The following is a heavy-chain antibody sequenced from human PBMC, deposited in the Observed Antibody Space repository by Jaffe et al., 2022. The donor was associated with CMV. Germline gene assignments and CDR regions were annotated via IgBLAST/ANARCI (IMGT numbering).Heavy chain of an antibody. Sequence: QVQLVQSGAEVKKPGASVKVSCKASGYTFTGYYMHWVRQAPGQGLEWMGWINPNSGGTNYAQKFQGWVTMTRDTSISTAYMELSRLRSDDTAVYYCARDRAVAAAPTTGYYMDVWGKGTTVTVSS. CDR2: INPNSGGT. D-gene: IGHD6-19*01. CDR1: GYTFTGYY. CDR3: ARDRAVAAAPTTGYYMDV. J-gene: IGHJ6*03. V-gene: IGHV1-2*04.